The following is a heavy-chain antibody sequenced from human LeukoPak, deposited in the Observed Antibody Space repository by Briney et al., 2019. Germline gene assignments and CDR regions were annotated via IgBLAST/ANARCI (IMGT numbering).Heavy chain of an antibody. CDR1: GYTFPSYD. V-gene: IGHV1-8*01. J-gene: IGHJ6*02. CDR2: MNPNSGNT. CDR3: ARGPLGEVGIVRMDV. Sequence: ASVKVSCKASGYTFPSYDINWVRQAPGQGLEWMGWMNPNSGNTGYAQNFQGRVTMTRNTSITTAYMELSSLISEDTAVYYCARGPLGEVGIVRMDVWGQGTTVTVSS. D-gene: IGHD1-26*01.